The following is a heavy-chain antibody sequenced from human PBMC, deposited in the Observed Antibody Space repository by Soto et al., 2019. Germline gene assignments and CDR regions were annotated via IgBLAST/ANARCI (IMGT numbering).Heavy chain of an antibody. D-gene: IGHD2-15*01. CDR3: AAAYDY. CDR1: GASIRSYY. J-gene: IGHJ4*02. CDR2: MYYSGTT. Sequence: QVQLQESGPGLVKPSETLSLTCTVSGASIRSYYWNWMRQPPGKGLEWIGNMYYSGTTNYNPSLKSRVTFSVDTSKNQFSLKLSSVTAADTAVYYCAAAYDYWGPGTLVTVSS. V-gene: IGHV4-59*01.